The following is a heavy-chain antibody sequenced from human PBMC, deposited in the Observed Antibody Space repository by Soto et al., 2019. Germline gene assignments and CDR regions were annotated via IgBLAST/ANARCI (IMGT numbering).Heavy chain of an antibody. Sequence: GESLKISCKGSGYSFTSYWIGWVRQMPGKGLEWMGIIYPGDSDTRYSPSFQGQVTISADKSISTAYLQWSSLKASDTAMYYCARSLGVDIVATGLWFDPWGQGTLVTVSS. CDR1: GYSFTSYW. D-gene: IGHD5-12*01. J-gene: IGHJ5*02. V-gene: IGHV5-51*01. CDR3: ARSLGVDIVATGLWFDP. CDR2: IYPGDSDT.